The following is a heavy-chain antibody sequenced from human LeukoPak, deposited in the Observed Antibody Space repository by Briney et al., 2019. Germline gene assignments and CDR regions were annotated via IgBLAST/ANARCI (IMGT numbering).Heavy chain of an antibody. CDR3: ASLVNYYDSSGSIGDAFDI. V-gene: IGHV1-2*06. CDR1: GYTFTGYY. J-gene: IGHJ3*02. D-gene: IGHD3-22*01. Sequence: GASVKVSCKASGYTFTGYYMHWVRQAPGQGLEWMGRINPYSGGTNYAQKFQGRVTMTRDTSISTAYMELSRLRSDDTAVYYCASLVNYYDSSGSIGDAFDIWGQGTMVTVSS. CDR2: INPYSGGT.